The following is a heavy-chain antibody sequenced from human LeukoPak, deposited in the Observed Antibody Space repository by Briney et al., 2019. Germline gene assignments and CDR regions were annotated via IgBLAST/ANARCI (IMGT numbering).Heavy chain of an antibody. Sequence: ASVKVSCKASGYTFTSYDINWVRQATGQGLEWMGWMNPNSGNTGYAQKFQGRVTMTRNTSISTAYMELSSLRPEDTAVYYCARGRSRKSYYYYYYGMDVWGQGTTVTVSS. CDR1: GYTFTSYD. CDR2: MNPNSGNT. J-gene: IGHJ6*02. D-gene: IGHD5/OR15-5a*01. V-gene: IGHV1-8*01. CDR3: ARGRSRKSYYYYYYGMDV.